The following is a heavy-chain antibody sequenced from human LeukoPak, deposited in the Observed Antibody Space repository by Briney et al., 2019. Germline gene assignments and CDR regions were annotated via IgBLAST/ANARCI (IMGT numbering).Heavy chain of an antibody. Sequence: GESLKISCKGSGYGFTSYWIGWVRQMPGQGLEWMGIIYPGDSDTKYSPSFQGQVTISADKSITTAYLQWSSLMASDTAMYYCARRSNYDILSGYSETYDYWGQGTLVTASS. D-gene: IGHD3-9*01. J-gene: IGHJ4*02. CDR1: GYGFTSYW. V-gene: IGHV5-51*01. CDR2: IYPGDSDT. CDR3: ARRSNYDILSGYSETYDY.